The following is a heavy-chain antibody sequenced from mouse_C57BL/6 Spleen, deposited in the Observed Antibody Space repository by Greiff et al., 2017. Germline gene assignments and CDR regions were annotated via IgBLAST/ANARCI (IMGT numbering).Heavy chain of an antibody. D-gene: IGHD1-1*01. Sequence: QVHVKQSGAELVKPGASVKISCKASGYAFSSYWMNWVKQRPGKGLEWIGQLYPGDGDTNYNGKFKGKATLTADKSSSTAYMQLSSLTSEDSAVYFCARDGSSGPYFDYWGQGTTLTVSS. V-gene: IGHV1-80*01. CDR2: LYPGDGDT. J-gene: IGHJ2*01. CDR3: ARDGSSGPYFDY. CDR1: GYAFSSYW.